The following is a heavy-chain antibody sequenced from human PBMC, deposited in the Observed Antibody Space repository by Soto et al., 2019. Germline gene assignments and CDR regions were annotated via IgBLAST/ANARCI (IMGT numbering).Heavy chain of an antibody. V-gene: IGHV1-18*01. CDR3: ARESVATCYSYGMDV. CDR2: ISTYNGDT. CDR1: GYTFTRSG. D-gene: IGHD5-12*01. J-gene: IGHJ6*02. Sequence: PVNVSCKASGYTFTRSGICWVRQAPGQGLEWMGWISTYNGDTNYAQTFQGRVTMTTDTSTSTVYMELRSLRSDGTAVYYFARESVATCYSYGMDVWGQGTPGTVSS.